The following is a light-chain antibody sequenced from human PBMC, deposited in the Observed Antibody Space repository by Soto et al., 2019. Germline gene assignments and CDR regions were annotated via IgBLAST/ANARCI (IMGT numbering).Light chain of an antibody. CDR3: HQYASSPQT. Sequence: EIVLTQSPGTLSLSPGERATLSCRASQSVAKNYLAWYQQEPGQAPRLLIYDASTRATGIPDRFSGSGSGTDFTLTISRLEPEDFAAYYCHQYASSPQTFGQGTKVEIK. V-gene: IGKV3-20*01. J-gene: IGKJ1*01. CDR1: QSVAKNY. CDR2: DAS.